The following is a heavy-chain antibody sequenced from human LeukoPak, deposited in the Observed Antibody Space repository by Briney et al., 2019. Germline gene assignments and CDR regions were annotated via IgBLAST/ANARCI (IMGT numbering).Heavy chain of an antibody. V-gene: IGHV4-34*01. J-gene: IGHJ4*02. Sequence: SETLSLTCAVYGGSFSGYYWSWIRQPPGKGLEWIGEINHSGSTNYNPSLKSRVTISVDTSKNQFSLKLSSVTAADTAVYYCARQPYRYEVDYWGQGTLVTVSS. CDR2: INHSGST. CDR1: GGSFSGYY. D-gene: IGHD1-1*01. CDR3: ARQPYRYEVDY.